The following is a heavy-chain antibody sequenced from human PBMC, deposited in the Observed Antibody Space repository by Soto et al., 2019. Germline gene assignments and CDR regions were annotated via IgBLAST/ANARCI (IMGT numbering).Heavy chain of an antibody. CDR3: ARDQPGYSYGYGLGY. CDR2: IYSGGVT. CDR1: GITVTYNY. Sequence: GGSLRLSCAVSGITVTYNYMSWVRQAPGKGLEWVSVIYSGGVTYYSDSVKGRFTISRDSYKNTFYLQMNSLRAEDTAVYYCARDQPGYSYGYGLGYWGQGTLVTVSS. D-gene: IGHD5-18*01. V-gene: IGHV3-66*01. J-gene: IGHJ4*02.